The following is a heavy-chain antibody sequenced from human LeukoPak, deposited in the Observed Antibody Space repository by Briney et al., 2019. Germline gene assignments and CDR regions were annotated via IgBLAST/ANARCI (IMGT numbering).Heavy chain of an antibody. J-gene: IGHJ4*02. D-gene: IGHD5-24*01. Sequence: GASVTVSCKASGYTFINYYMHWVRQAPGQGLEWMGIINPSGGGTSYAQKFQGRVTMTRDTSTSTVYMEVSSLRSEDTAVYYCAREFRGYIDFWGQGTLGTVSS. CDR3: AREFRGYIDF. V-gene: IGHV1-46*01. CDR2: INPSGGGT. CDR1: GYTFINYY.